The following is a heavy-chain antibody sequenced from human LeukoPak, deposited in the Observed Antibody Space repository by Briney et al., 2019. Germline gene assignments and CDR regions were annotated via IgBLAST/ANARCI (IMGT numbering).Heavy chain of an antibody. V-gene: IGHV3-7*01. J-gene: IGHJ4*02. D-gene: IGHD2-15*01. CDR3: ARTRSGENY. CDR1: GFTFSSYG. Sequence: PGGSLRLSCAASGFTFSSYGMHWVRQAPGKGLEWVASIKQDGSENYYVDSVKGRFTISRDNAKNSLYLQMNSLRAEDTAVYYCARTRSGENYWGQGTLVTVSS. CDR2: IKQDGSEN.